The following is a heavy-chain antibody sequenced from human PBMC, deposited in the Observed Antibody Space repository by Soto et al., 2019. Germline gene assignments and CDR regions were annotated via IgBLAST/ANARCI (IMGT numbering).Heavy chain of an antibody. CDR2: ISRDGGTK. Sequence: QVQLVESGGGVVQPGRSLRLSCAVSGFTVSTYGMHWVRQAPGKGLEWVAVISRDGGTKDYADSVKGRFTISRDNSSNTLFLEMNSLRGDDMAVYYCTGEVASGYWGQGTLVTVSS. J-gene: IGHJ4*02. CDR3: TGEVASGY. D-gene: IGHD2-8*02. CDR1: GFTVSTYG. V-gene: IGHV3-30*03.